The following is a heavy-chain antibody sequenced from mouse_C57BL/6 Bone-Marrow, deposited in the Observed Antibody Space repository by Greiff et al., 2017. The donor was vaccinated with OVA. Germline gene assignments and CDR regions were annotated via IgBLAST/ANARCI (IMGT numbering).Heavy chain of an antibody. D-gene: IGHD2-4*01. CDR3: ARGMRRGYDSWYFDV. V-gene: IGHV1-42*01. CDR1: GYSFTGYY. Sequence: VQLKESGPELVKPGASVKISCKASGYSFTGYYMNWVKQSPEKSLEWIGEINPSTGGTTYNQKFKAKATLTVDKSSSTAYMQLKSLTSEDSAVYYCARGMRRGYDSWYFDVWGTGTTVTVSS. J-gene: IGHJ1*03. CDR2: INPSTGGT.